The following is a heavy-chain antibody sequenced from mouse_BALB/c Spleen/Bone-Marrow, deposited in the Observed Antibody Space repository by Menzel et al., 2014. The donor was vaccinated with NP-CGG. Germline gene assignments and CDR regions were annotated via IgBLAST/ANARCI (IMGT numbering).Heavy chain of an antibody. V-gene: IGHV1-54*03. J-gene: IGHJ2*01. Sequence: QVQLKDSGAELVRPGTSGKGSCKASGYAVTNYLIEWVKQRPGQGLEWIGVINPGSGDTNYSEKFKGKATLTADKSSSTAYMQLSSLTSDDSAVYFCAREHYSVNNYPFDHCGPRPTLTVST. D-gene: IGHD1-2*01. CDR3: AREHYSVNNYPFDH. CDR1: GYAVTNYL. CDR2: INPGSGDT.